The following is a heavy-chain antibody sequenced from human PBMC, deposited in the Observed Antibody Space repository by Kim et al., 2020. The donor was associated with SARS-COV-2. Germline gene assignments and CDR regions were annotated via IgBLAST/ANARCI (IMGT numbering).Heavy chain of an antibody. J-gene: IGHJ4*02. Sequence: SETLSLTCAVYGGSFSGYYWSWIRQPPGKGLEWIGEINHSGSTNYNPSLKSRVTISVDTSKNQFSLKLSSVTAADTAVYYCARGQPPRNFDYWGQGTLVTVSS. CDR3: ARGQPPRNFDY. V-gene: IGHV4-34*01. CDR1: GGSFSGYY. CDR2: INHSGST.